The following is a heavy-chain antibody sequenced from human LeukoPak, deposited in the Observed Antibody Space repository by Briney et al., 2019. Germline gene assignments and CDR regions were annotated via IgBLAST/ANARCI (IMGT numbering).Heavy chain of an antibody. J-gene: IGHJ5*02. V-gene: IGHV4-34*01. CDR3: ARGSPDSSSCWFDP. Sequence: SETLSLTCAVYGGSFSGYYWSWIRQPPGKGLEWIGEINHSGSTNYNPSLKSRVTISVDTSKNQFSLKLSSVTAADTAVYYCARGSPDSSSCWFDPWGQGTLVTVSS. CDR1: GGSFSGYY. CDR2: INHSGST. D-gene: IGHD6-6*01.